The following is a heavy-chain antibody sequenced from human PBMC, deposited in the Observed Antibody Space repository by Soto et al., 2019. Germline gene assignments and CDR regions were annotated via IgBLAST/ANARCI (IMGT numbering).Heavy chain of an antibody. CDR1: GGSFNGFY. Sequence: QVQVQQWGAGLVKPSETLSLTCAVDGGSFNGFYWSWIRQPPGKGLEWIGEINHIGITHYNPSVMSRVSISVATSENKLSLKLDSVTAADTAVYYCARAPETPPIVRVVVPYFFDYWGQGSLVTVSS. J-gene: IGHJ4*02. CDR2: INHIGIT. CDR3: ARAPETPPIVRVVVPYFFDY. V-gene: IGHV4-34*01. D-gene: IGHD3-16*02.